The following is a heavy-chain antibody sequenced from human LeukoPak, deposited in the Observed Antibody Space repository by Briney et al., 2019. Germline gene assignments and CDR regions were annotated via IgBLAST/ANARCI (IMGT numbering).Heavy chain of an antibody. Sequence: PGRSLTLSCAASGFTFSSYGMHWVRQAPGKGLEWVSSISSGSSYIYYADSVKGRFTISRDNSKNTLSLQMNSLRVEDTAVYYCAKDLYYGSGSKFDDWGQGTLVTVSS. D-gene: IGHD3-10*01. CDR1: GFTFSSYG. J-gene: IGHJ4*02. CDR2: ISSGSSYI. V-gene: IGHV3-21*04. CDR3: AKDLYYGSGSKFDD.